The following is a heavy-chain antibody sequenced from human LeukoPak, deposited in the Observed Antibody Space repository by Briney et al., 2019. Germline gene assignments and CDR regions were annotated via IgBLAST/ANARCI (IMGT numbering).Heavy chain of an antibody. V-gene: IGHV1-18*01. CDR1: GYTFTSYG. CDR3: ARVSSSHYYYYMDV. CDR2: ISAYNGNT. D-gene: IGHD6-6*01. Sequence: ASVKVSCKASGYTFTSYGISWVRQAPGQGLEWMGWISAYNGNTNYAQKLQGRVTMTTDTSTSTAYMELRSLRSDDTAVYYCARVSSSHYYYYMDVWGKGTTVTVSS. J-gene: IGHJ6*03.